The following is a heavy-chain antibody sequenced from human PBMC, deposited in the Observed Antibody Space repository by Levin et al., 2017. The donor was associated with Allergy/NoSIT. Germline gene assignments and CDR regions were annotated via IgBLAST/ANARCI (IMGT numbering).Heavy chain of an antibody. Sequence: SSETLSLTCTVSGGSISSSSYYWGWIRQPPGKGLEWIGSIYYSGSTYYNPSLKSRVTISVDTSKNQFSLKLSSVTAADTAVYYCARLPRRSMPLIGDYWGQGTLVTVSS. CDR1: GGSISSSSYY. J-gene: IGHJ4*02. D-gene: IGHD2/OR15-2a*01. CDR2: IYYSGST. CDR3: ARLPRRSMPLIGDY. V-gene: IGHV4-39*01.